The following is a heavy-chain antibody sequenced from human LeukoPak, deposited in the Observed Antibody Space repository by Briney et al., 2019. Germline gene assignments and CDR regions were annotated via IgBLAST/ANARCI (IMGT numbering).Heavy chain of an antibody. CDR3: AKNRALTPFYDY. J-gene: IGHJ4*02. D-gene: IGHD4-23*01. CDR1: AFSFSSNA. V-gene: IGHV3-23*01. Sequence: PGGSLRLSCAASAFSFSSNAMTWVRQAPGKGLEWVSAISGSGAGTYYADSVKGRFTISRDNSKNTLHLQVDSLRAEDTAVYYCAKNRALTPFYDYWGQGTLVTVSS. CDR2: ISGSGAGT.